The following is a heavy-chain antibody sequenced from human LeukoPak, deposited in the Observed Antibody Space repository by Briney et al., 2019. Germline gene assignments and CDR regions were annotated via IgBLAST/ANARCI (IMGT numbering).Heavy chain of an antibody. J-gene: IGHJ4*02. CDR3: AVIGFWSGHDNFDY. CDR1: GGSISSSSYY. D-gene: IGHD3-3*01. CDR2: IYYSGST. V-gene: IGHV4-39*07. Sequence: SETLSLTCTVSGGSISSSSYYWGWIRQPPGKGLEWIGSIYYSGSTYYNPSLKSRVTISVDTSKNQFSLKLSSVTAADTAVYYCAVIGFWSGHDNFDYWGQGTLVTVSS.